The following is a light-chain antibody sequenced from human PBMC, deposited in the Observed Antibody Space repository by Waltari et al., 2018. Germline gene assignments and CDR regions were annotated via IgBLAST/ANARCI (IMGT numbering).Light chain of an antibody. Sequence: DIQLTQSPSFLSASVRDRVTITCRASQGISSYLAWYQQKPGKAPKLLIYVASTLQSGVPSRFSGSGSGTEFTLTISSLQPEDFATYYCQQLNNYPLTFGQGTRLEIK. V-gene: IGKV1-9*01. J-gene: IGKJ5*01. CDR1: QGISSY. CDR3: QQLNNYPLT. CDR2: VAS.